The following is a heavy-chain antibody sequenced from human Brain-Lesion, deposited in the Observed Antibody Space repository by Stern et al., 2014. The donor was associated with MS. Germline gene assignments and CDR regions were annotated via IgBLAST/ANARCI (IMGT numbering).Heavy chain of an antibody. Sequence: VQLVESGPGLVKPSQTLSLTCTVSGGSVGSGSYDWSWIRQPAGKGLEWIGRIYTPGSTYYNPSLKSRAPISIDTSKNQFSLKLTSVTAADTAVYYCARDKEDTNMAFRYFDNWGQGTLVTVSS. D-gene: IGHD5-18*01. CDR3: ARDKEDTNMAFRYFDN. J-gene: IGHJ4*02. CDR2: IYTPGST. CDR1: GGSVGSGSYD. V-gene: IGHV4-61*02.